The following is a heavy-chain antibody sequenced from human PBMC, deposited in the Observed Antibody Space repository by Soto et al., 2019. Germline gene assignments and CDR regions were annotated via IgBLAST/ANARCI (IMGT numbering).Heavy chain of an antibody. CDR1: GFSFSSYS. D-gene: IGHD3-3*01. V-gene: IGHV3-48*02. CDR3: AREPFEYDFWSGYHALFDY. Sequence: GGSLRLSCAASGFSFSSYSMNWVRQAPGKGLEWVSYISSSSSTIYYADSVKGRFTISRDNAKNSLYLQMNSLRDEDTAVYYCAREPFEYDFWSGYHALFDYWGQGTLVTVSS. CDR2: ISSSSSTI. J-gene: IGHJ4*02.